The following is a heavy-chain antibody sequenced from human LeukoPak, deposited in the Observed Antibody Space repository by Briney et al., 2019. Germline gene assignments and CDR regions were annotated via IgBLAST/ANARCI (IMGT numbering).Heavy chain of an antibody. CDR2: INPSDGST. J-gene: IGHJ4*02. V-gene: IGHV1-46*01. D-gene: IGHD6-19*01. CDR1: GYTFTYYY. Sequence: GAAVQVTCKATGYTFTYYYIYWVRQAPSQGRAWMGFINPSDGSTRYAQNFQGRVTMTRDTSTSTVTMELSSLRYEDTAMYYCARGPYSSGWYGLDYWGQGTLVTVSS. CDR3: ARGPYSSGWYGLDY.